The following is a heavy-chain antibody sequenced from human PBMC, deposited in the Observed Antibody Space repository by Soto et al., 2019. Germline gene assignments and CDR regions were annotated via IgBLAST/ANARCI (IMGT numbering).Heavy chain of an antibody. D-gene: IGHD3-22*01. J-gene: IGHJ5*02. Sequence: PSETLSLTCTVSGGSISSYYWSWIRQPPGKGLEWIGYIYYSGSTNYNPSLKSRVTISVDTSKNQFSLKLSSVTAADTAVYYCARDGTYYYDSSGYYYNWFDPWGQGTLVTVS. CDR1: GGSISSYY. CDR3: ARDGTYYYDSSGYYYNWFDP. V-gene: IGHV4-59*01. CDR2: IYYSGST.